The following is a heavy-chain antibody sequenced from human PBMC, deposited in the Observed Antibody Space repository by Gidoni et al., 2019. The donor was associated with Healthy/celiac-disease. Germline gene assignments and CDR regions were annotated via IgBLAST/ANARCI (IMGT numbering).Heavy chain of an antibody. J-gene: IGHJ6*02. CDR1: GFTFSSHA. CDR3: ARVAYDFWSGYYRGAGMDV. Sequence: QVQLVESGGAVVKPGRSLRLSCADSGFTFSSHAMHRVRQAPGKGLEWVAVISYDGSNKYYADSLKGRFTISRDNSKNTLYLQMNSLRAEDTAVYYCARVAYDFWSGYYRGAGMDVWGQGTTVTVSS. CDR2: ISYDGSNK. V-gene: IGHV3-30-3*01. D-gene: IGHD3-3*01.